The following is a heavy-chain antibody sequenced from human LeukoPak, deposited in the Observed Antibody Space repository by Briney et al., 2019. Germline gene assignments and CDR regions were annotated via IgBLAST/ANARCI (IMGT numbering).Heavy chain of an antibody. CDR1: GLTFTNYW. CDR2: IKQDGSEK. Sequence: HSGGSLRLSCAASGLTFTNYWMSWVRQAPGKGLEWVANIKQDGSEKHYVDSVKGRFTISRDNAKNSLFLQMNSLRAEDTAVYYCARGEYYYDGGYWGQGTLVTVSS. CDR3: ARGEYYYDGGY. V-gene: IGHV3-7*04. J-gene: IGHJ4*02. D-gene: IGHD3-22*01.